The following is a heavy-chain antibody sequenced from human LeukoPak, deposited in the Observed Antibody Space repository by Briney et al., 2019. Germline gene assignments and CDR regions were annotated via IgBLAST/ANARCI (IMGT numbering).Heavy chain of an antibody. V-gene: IGHV4-34*01. CDR3: ARGTRTIFGVVIPKYYFDY. CDR1: GGSFSGYY. CDR2: INHGGST. Sequence: SETLSLTCAVYGGSFSGYYWSWIRQPPGKGLEWIGEINHGGSTNYNPSLKSRVTISVDTSKNQFSLKLSSVTAADTAVYYCARGTRTIFGVVIPKYYFDYWGQGTLVTVSS. D-gene: IGHD3-3*01. J-gene: IGHJ4*02.